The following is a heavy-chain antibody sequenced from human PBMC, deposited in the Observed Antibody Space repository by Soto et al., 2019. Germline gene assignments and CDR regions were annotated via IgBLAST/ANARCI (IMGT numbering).Heavy chain of an antibody. CDR1: GYPFTSYV. CDR3: ARDLPVLLWVEDKVAFDI. D-gene: IGHD3-10*01. CDR2: ISAYNGNT. V-gene: IGHV1-18*01. J-gene: IGHJ3*02. Sequence: GSSVKLSCKASGYPFTSYVISWVRQAPGQGLEWMGWISAYNGNTNYAQKLQGRVTMTTDTSTSTAYMELRSLRSDDTAVYYCARDLPVLLWVEDKVAFDIWGQGTMVTVSS.